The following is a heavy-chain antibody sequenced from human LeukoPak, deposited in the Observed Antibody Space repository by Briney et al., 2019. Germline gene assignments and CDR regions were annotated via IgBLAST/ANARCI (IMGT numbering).Heavy chain of an antibody. J-gene: IGHJ4*02. CDR3: AKDQAYGGGSVWGN. CDR2: ISHHVNVK. CDR1: GFDFQNHV. Sequence: GGSLRLSCAASGFDFQNHVIHWVRQVPGKGLEWVAVISHHVNVKFYADSVKGRLTISRDNSAKTVYLQMNSLRAEDTAVYYCAKDQAYGGGSVWGNWGQGMLVTVSS. D-gene: IGHD2-15*01. V-gene: IGHV3-30-3*01.